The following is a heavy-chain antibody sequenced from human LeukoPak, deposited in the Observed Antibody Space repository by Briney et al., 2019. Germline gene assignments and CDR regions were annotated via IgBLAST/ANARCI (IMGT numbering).Heavy chain of an antibody. CDR1: GGSFSGYY. D-gene: IGHD1-20*01. J-gene: IGHJ4*02. Sequence: SETLSLTCAVYGGSFSGYYWSWIRQPPGKGLEWIGEINHSGSTNYNPSLKSRVTISVDTSKNQFSLKLSSVTAADTAVYYCARVRYNWNRDFDYWGQGTLVTVSS. CDR3: ARVRYNWNRDFDY. CDR2: INHSGST. V-gene: IGHV4-34*01.